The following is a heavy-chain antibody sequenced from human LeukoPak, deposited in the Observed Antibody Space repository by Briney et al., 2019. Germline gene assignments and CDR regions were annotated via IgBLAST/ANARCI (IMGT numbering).Heavy chain of an antibody. J-gene: IGHJ3*01. CDR3: ARGVIAAAGADAFDV. CDR1: GGSISSGGYY. Sequence: SETLSLTCTVSGGSISSGGYYWSWIRQPPGKGLEWIGYIYHSGSTYYNPSLKSRVTISVDRSKNQFSLKLSSVTAADTAVYYCARGVIAAAGADAFDVWGQGTMVTVSS. CDR2: IYHSGST. D-gene: IGHD6-13*01. V-gene: IGHV4-30-2*01.